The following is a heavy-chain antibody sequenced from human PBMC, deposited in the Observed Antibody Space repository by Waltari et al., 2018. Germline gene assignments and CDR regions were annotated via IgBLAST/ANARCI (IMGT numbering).Heavy chain of an antibody. J-gene: IGHJ4*02. Sequence: QVQLQESGPGLVKPLETLSLTCAVSGYSISTDYYWVWIRQPPGKGLEWIGNIHHSGSTYYNPSLKSRVSISLDTSKNQFSLELSSLTADDTAVYYCARGQGYWGQGTLVTVSS. CDR1: GYSISTDYY. V-gene: IGHV4-38-2*01. CDR3: ARGQGY. CDR2: IHHSGST.